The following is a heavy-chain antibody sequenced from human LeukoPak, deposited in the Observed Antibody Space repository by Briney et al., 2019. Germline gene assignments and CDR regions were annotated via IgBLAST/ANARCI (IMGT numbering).Heavy chain of an antibody. CDR1: GFTFSSYA. J-gene: IGHJ2*01. V-gene: IGHV3-23*01. CDR2: ISGSGHTT. Sequence: GGSLRLSCAASGFTFSSYAMSWVRQAPGKGLEWVSGISGSGHTTYYADSVKGRFTISRDNSKNTLYLQMNSLRAEDTAVYYCAKDADTATIIYWYFDLWGRGTLVTVSS. CDR3: AKDADTATIIYWYFDL. D-gene: IGHD5-18*01.